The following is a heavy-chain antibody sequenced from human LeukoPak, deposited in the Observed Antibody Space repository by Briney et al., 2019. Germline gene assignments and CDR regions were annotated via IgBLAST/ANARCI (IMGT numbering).Heavy chain of an antibody. J-gene: IGHJ4*02. D-gene: IGHD2-2*01. CDR3: AKGVLPAAIDALDY. CDR1: GFIFRDYV. V-gene: IGHV3-23*05. CDR2: IWRTGDWT. Sequence: GGSLRLSCTASGFIFRDYVMSWVRQAPGKGPEWVAAIWRTGDWTHYVDSVKGRFTISRDNSKNTLNLQMNSLRTEDTAVYYCAKGVLPAAIDALDYWGQGTLVTVSS.